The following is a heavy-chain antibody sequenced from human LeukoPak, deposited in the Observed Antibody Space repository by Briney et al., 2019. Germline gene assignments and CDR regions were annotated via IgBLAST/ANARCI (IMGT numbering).Heavy chain of an antibody. Sequence: GGSLRLSCTASGFTFGDYAMSWFRQAPGKGLEWVSVISGSGGSTYYADSVKGRFTISRDNSKNTLYLQMNSLRAEDTAVYYCAKDLTSYLENWFDPWGQGTLVTVSS. CDR1: GFTFGDYA. J-gene: IGHJ5*02. CDR3: AKDLTSYLENWFDP. CDR2: ISGSGGST. V-gene: IGHV3-23*01.